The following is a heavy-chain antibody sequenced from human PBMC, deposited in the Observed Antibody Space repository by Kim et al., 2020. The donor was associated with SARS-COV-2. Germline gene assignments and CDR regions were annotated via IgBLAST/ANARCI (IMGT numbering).Heavy chain of an antibody. CDR1: GFTFSSYD. Sequence: GGSLRLSCAASGFTFSSYDMHWVRQAPGKGLEWVAVISNDGSNKNYADSVKGRFTISRDNSKSTLYLQMNSLRAEDTAVYYCAKSPSVDWGVDYWGQGTLVTVSS. CDR3: AKSPSVDWGVDY. V-gene: IGHV3-30*18. J-gene: IGHJ4*02. D-gene: IGHD7-27*01. CDR2: ISNDGSNK.